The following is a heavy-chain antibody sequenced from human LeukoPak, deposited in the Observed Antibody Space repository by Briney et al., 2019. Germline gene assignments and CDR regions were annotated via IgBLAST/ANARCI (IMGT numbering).Heavy chain of an antibody. V-gene: IGHV4-39*07. CDR1: GGSISRSSYY. Sequence: PSETLSLTCNVSGGSISRSSYYWGWIRQPPGKGLEWIGSIYYSGSTYYNPSLKSRVTISVDTSKNQFSLKLSSVTAADTAVYYCARLSGYGLHYYYHMDVWGKGTTVTVSS. CDR2: IYYSGST. D-gene: IGHD5-12*01. CDR3: ARLSGYGLHYYYHMDV. J-gene: IGHJ6*03.